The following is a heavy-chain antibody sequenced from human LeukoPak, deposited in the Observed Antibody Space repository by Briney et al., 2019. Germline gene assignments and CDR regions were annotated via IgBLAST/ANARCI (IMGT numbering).Heavy chain of an antibody. Sequence: GGSLRLSCAASGFTLRNYAMSWVRQAPGKGLEWVSSIGAGDKYTYYGDSVKGRFTISRDNAKNSLYLQMNSLRPEDTAIYYCATLIATTGNYWGQGTLVTVSS. D-gene: IGHD6-13*01. CDR1: GFTLRNYA. J-gene: IGHJ4*02. CDR3: ATLIATTGNY. V-gene: IGHV3-23*01. CDR2: IGAGDKYT.